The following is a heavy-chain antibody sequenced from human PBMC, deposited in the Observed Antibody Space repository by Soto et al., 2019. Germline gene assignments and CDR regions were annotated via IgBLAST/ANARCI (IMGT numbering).Heavy chain of an antibody. D-gene: IGHD3-22*01. CDR2: ISYDGSNK. Sequence: QVQLVESGGGVVQPGRSLRLSCAASGFTFSSYAMHWVRQAPGKGLEWVTLISYDGSNKYYADSVKGRFTISRDTSKNTLVWQMNSLRAEDTAVYSCARDVTMIPLTGGLHYYYYGMDVWGQGTTVTVSS. CDR1: GFTFSSYA. CDR3: ARDVTMIPLTGGLHYYYYGMDV. V-gene: IGHV3-30-3*01. J-gene: IGHJ6*02.